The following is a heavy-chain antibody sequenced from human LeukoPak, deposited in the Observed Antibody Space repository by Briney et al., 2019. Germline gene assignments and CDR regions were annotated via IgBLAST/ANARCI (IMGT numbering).Heavy chain of an antibody. CDR1: GYTFTSYG. J-gene: IGHJ4*02. CDR3: TTLSHHYDFWRGYQPSLDN. D-gene: IGHD3-3*01. CDR2: ISAYNGNT. V-gene: IGHV1-18*01. Sequence: GASVKVSCKASGYTFTSYGISWVRQAPGQGLEWMGWISAYNGNTNYAQKLQGRVTMTTDTSTSTAYMELRSLRSDDTAVYYCTTLSHHYDFWRGYQPSLDNWGQGTLVTVSS.